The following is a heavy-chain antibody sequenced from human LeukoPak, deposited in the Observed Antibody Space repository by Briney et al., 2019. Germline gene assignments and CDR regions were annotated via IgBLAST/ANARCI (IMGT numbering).Heavy chain of an antibody. J-gene: IGHJ4*02. Sequence: GGSLRLSCAASGFTVSSNYMSWVRQAPGKGLEWVSVIYSGGSTYYADSVKGRFTISRDNSKNTLYLQMNSLRAEDTAVYCCARDENGDYVFDYWGQGTLVTVSS. V-gene: IGHV3-53*01. CDR1: GFTVSSNY. CDR2: IYSGGST. D-gene: IGHD4-17*01. CDR3: ARDENGDYVFDY.